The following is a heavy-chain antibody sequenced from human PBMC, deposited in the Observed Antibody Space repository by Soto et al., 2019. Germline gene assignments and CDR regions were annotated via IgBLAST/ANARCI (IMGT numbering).Heavy chain of an antibody. J-gene: IGHJ6*02. V-gene: IGHV4-30-4*01. CDR2: IHYRGSV. CDR3: VREDDGGDRDYYGLDV. CDR1: GGSISYDHYH. Sequence: QVQLQESGPGLVRPSQTLSLTCTVSGGSISYDHYHWTWIRQPPGKGLEWIGYIHYRGSVFYNPSLQSPLSMSVDTSKYLFSLKLSSVTAADTAVYFCVREDDGGDRDYYGLDVWGQGTTVTVSS. D-gene: IGHD2-21*02.